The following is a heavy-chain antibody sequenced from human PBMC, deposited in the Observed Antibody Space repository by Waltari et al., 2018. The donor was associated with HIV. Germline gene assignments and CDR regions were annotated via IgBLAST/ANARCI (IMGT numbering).Heavy chain of an antibody. V-gene: IGHV3-74*01. CDR1: GFSVRNDW. J-gene: IGHJ4*02. D-gene: IGHD3-3*02. CDR3: ARASHYIEFSTFDGDYYFDF. Sequence: VQLVESGGGSIKTGGSLRLSCAASGFSVRNDWLDWVRQGPGKGLVWVARINSDGSSRNYADAVKGRFVISRDNARNTVYLQLNNLKVEDTAVYFCARASHYIEFSTFDGDYYFDFWGRGTRVAVSS. CDR2: INSDGSSR.